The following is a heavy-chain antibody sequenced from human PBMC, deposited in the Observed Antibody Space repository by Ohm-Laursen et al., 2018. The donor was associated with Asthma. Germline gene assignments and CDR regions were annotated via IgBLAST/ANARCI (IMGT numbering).Heavy chain of an antibody. V-gene: IGHV5-51*03. J-gene: IGHJ6*02. CDR3: ASSSSSRSDYTMDV. CDR2: IYPSDSDT. D-gene: IGHD2-2*01. CDR1: GYRFTSYW. Sequence: GESLKISCKGSGYRFTSYWIGWVRQMPGKGLEWMGIIYPSDSDTRYSPSFQGQVTISADKSISTAYLQWSSLKASDTAMFYCASSSSSRSDYTMDVWGQGTTVTVSS.